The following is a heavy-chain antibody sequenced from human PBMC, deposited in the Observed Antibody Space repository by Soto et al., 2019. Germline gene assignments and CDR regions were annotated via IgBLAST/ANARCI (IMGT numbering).Heavy chain of an antibody. D-gene: IGHD3-16*01. CDR2: IKHDGSEK. CDR1: GFTFSSSW. V-gene: IGHV3-7*01. CDR3: FHGGGNFGY. Sequence: EVQLVESGGGLVQPGGSLRLSCAASGFTFSSSWMSWVRQAPGKGLEWVANIKHDGSEKYYVDSVKGRFTISRDNAKNSLYLQMNSLRAEDTAVYYWFHGGGNFGYWGQGTLVTVSS. J-gene: IGHJ4*02.